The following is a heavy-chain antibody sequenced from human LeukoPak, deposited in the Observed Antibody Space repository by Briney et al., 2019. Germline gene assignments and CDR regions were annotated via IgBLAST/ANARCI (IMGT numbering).Heavy chain of an antibody. CDR3: ARRLSGSYGQFDY. CDR2: IYYSGST. V-gene: IGHV4-59*11. CDR1: GRSISSHY. J-gene: IGHJ4*02. Sequence: PSETLSLTRTVSGRSISSHYWSWIRQPPGKGLEWIGYIYYSGSTNYNPSLKSRVTISVDTSRNQISLKLTSVTAADTAVYYCARRLSGSYGQFDYWGQGTLVTVSS. D-gene: IGHD1-26*01.